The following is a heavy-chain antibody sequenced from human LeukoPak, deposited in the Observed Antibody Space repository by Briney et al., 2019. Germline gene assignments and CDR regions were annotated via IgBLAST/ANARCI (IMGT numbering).Heavy chain of an antibody. CDR3: AREHYYDSSGYFPFVRYYYGMDV. CDR1: GGTFSSYA. Sequence: GASVKVSCKASGGTFSSYAISWVRQAPGQGLEWMGGIIPIFGTANYAQKFQGRVTITADESTSIAYMELSSLRSEDTAVYYCAREHYYDSSGYFPFVRYYYGMDVWGQGTTVTVSS. D-gene: IGHD3-22*01. V-gene: IGHV1-69*13. J-gene: IGHJ6*02. CDR2: IIPIFGTA.